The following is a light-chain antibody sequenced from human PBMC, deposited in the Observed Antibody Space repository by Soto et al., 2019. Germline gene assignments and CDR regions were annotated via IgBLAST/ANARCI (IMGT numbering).Light chain of an antibody. CDR1: SSDVGGYNF. CDR2: EVS. V-gene: IGLV2-14*01. J-gene: IGLJ1*01. CDR3: CSYTSSSTSV. Sequence: QSALTQPASVSGSPGQSITISCTGTSSDVGGYNFVSWYQHHPGKAPKLLIYEVSNRPSGVSNRFSGSKSGNTASLTISGLQAEDEGDYYCCSYTSSSTSVFGTGTKLTVL.